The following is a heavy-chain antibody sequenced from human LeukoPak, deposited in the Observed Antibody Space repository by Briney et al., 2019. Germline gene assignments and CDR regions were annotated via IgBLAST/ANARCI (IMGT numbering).Heavy chain of an antibody. CDR2: INPNSGGT. Sequence: APVKVSCKASGYTFTGYYMHWVRQAPGQGLEWMGWINPNSGGTNYAQKFQGRVTMTRDTSISTAYMELSRLRSDDTAVYYCASAFVYYYGMDVWGQGTTVTVSS. CDR3: ASAFVYYYGMDV. J-gene: IGHJ6*02. V-gene: IGHV1-2*02. CDR1: GYTFTGYY.